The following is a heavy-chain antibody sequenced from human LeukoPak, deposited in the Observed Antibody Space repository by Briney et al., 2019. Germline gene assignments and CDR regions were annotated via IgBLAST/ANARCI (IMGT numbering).Heavy chain of an antibody. J-gene: IGHJ5*02. CDR3: ARGQVPAARGYNWFDP. D-gene: IGHD2-2*01. CDR1: GWSFNDYY. CDR2: INARGDT. V-gene: IGHV4-34*01. Sequence: SETLSLTCAVYGWSFNDYYWNWIRQHPGKGLVWIGEINARGDTNYNASLKSRVTISVDTSKKQFSLRLTSMIAADTALYYCARGQVPAARGYNWFDPWGQGTLVTVSS.